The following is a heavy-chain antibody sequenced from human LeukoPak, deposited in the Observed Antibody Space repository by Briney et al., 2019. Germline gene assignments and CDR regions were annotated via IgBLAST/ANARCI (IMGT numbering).Heavy chain of an antibody. CDR3: VRARYFDWFSFYFDY. V-gene: IGHV4-59*01. D-gene: IGHD3-9*01. CDR2: IYYSGST. CDR1: GGSISRYY. J-gene: IGHJ4*02. Sequence: KTSETLSLTCTVSGGSISRYYWSCMRQPPGEGLEGIGYIYYSGSTNYNPSLKSRVTISVDTSKDQFSLKLSSVTAADTAVYYCVRARYFDWFSFYFDYWGQGTLVTVSS.